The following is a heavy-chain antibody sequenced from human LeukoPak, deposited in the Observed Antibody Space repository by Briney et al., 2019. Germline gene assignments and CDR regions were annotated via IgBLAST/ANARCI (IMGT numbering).Heavy chain of an antibody. CDR2: IYYSGST. CDR3: ARGTYYYGSGSYYGFDY. Sequence: SETLSLTCTVSGGSISSSSYYWGWIRQPPGKGPEWIGYIYYSGSTNYNPSLKSRVTISVDTSKNQFSLKLSSVTAADTAVYCCARGTYYYGSGSYYGFDYWGQGTLVTVSS. D-gene: IGHD3-10*01. V-gene: IGHV4-61*05. J-gene: IGHJ4*02. CDR1: GGSISSSSYY.